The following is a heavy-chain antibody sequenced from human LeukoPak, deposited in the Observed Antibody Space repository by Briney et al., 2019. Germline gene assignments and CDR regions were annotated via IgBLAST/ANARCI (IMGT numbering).Heavy chain of an antibody. Sequence: ASVKVSCKASGYTFTGYYMHWVRQAPGQGLEWMGWINPKSGGTNYAQKFQGRVTMTRDTSISTAYMELSRLRSDDTAVYYCARLSRGWSEPQHWGQGTLVTVSS. V-gene: IGHV1-2*02. D-gene: IGHD6-19*01. J-gene: IGHJ1*01. CDR1: GYTFTGYY. CDR3: ARLSRGWSEPQH. CDR2: INPKSGGT.